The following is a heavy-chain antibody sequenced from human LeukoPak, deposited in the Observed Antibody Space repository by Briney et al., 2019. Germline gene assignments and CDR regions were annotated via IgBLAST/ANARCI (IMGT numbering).Heavy chain of an antibody. CDR2: IYYSGST. Sequence: PSETLSLTCTVSGGSISSSSYYWGWIRQPPGKGLEWIGSIYYSGSTYYNPSLKSRVTISVDTSKNQFSLKLSSVTAADTAVYYCARRRVATILATIGYFDYWGQGTLDTVSS. CDR1: GGSISSSSYY. V-gene: IGHV4-39*01. CDR3: ARRRVATILATIGYFDY. D-gene: IGHD5-12*01. J-gene: IGHJ4*02.